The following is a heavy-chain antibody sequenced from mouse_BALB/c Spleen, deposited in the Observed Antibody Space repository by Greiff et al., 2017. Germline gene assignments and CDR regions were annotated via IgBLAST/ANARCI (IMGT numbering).Heavy chain of an antibody. CDR1: GFAFSSYD. V-gene: IGHV5-12-1*01. D-gene: IGHD2-13*01. Sequence: DVMLVESGGGLVKPGGSLKLSCAASGFAFSSYDMSWVRQTPEKRLEWVAYISSGGGSTYYPDTVKGRFTISRDNAKNTLYLQMSSLKSEDTAMYYCARHSDRYFDVWGAGTTVTVSS. CDR3: ARHSDRYFDV. CDR2: ISSGGGST. J-gene: IGHJ1*01.